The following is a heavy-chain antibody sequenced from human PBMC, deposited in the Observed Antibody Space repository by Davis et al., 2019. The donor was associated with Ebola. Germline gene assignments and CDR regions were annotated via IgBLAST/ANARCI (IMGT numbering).Heavy chain of an antibody. CDR2: ITGSGT. V-gene: IGHV3-23*01. CDR3: ARQQSGSYSL. J-gene: IGHJ4*02. D-gene: IGHD1-26*01. CDR1: EFTFSSYT. Sequence: GESLKISCVASEFTFSSYTMSWVRQAPGQGLEWVSAITGSGTYYTDSVKGRFTISRDDSKNTLYLQMNSLRAEDTAVYYCARQQSGSYSLWGQGTLLTVSS.